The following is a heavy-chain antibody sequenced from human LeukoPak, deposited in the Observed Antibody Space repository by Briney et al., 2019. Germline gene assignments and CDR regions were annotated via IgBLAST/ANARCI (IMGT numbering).Heavy chain of an antibody. V-gene: IGHV4-59*08. CDR1: GGSISNYY. CDR2: IYSSGST. J-gene: IGHJ1*01. D-gene: IGHD6-19*01. Sequence: PSETLSLTCNVSGGSISNYYWSWVRQPPGKGLEWIAYIYSSGSTNYNPSLKSRVTISIDTSKNQFSLKLRSVTAADTAVYFCARLGNAAVANPPHWGQGTLVTVSS. CDR3: ARLGNAAVANPPH.